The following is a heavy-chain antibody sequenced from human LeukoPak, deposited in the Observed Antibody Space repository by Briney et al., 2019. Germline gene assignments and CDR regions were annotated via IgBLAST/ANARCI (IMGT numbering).Heavy chain of an antibody. CDR2: IHYTGST. V-gene: IGHV4-59*01. J-gene: IGHJ4*02. CDR3: AGSSGSRYYIDY. CDR1: SGSISTYY. Sequence: PSETPSLTCTVSSGSISTYYWSWIRQPPGKRLEWIGFIHYTGSTNYNPSLKSRVTISVDTSKNQFSLKLNSVTAADTAVYFCAGSSGSRYYIDYWGQGTLVTVSS. D-gene: IGHD1-26*01.